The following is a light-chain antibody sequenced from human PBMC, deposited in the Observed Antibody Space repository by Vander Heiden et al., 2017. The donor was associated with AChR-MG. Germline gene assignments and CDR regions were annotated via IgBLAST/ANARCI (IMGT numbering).Light chain of an antibody. J-gene: IGKJ2*02. CDR1: QSVSSSY. CDR3: QQDGSSPCT. Sequence: EIVLTQSPGTLSLSPGERATLSCRASQSVSSSYLAWYQQKPGQAPRLLIYGASSRATGIPDRFSGSGSGTDFTLTISRLEPEDFAVYYCQQDGSSPCTFGQRTKLEIK. CDR2: GAS. V-gene: IGKV3-20*01.